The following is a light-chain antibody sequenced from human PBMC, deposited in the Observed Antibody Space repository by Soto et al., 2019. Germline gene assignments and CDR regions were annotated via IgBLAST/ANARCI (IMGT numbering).Light chain of an antibody. CDR3: HQYASSPLT. CDR2: DAI. V-gene: IGKV3-20*01. CDR1: QSVDRNL. Sequence: ERVLTPAPGTLSLSPGERANLACRASQSVDRNLLAWFQQRPGQPPRLLIYDAIGRATGIPDRFSGSGSATDFTLTINRLEPEDFAVYYCHQYASSPLTLGQGTKREIK. J-gene: IGKJ2*01.